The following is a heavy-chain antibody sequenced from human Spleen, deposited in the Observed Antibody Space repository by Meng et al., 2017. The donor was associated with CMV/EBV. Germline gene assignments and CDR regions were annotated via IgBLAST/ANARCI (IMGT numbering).Heavy chain of an antibody. CDR2: IIPVLGLP. Sequence: FGGTFSNYAIGVVRQAPGQGLEWMGGIIPVLGLPNNAQKFQGRVTITTDESRRTVYMELSSLRSEDTAVYYCAREVGATPGGNWFDPWGQGTLVTVSS. CDR1: GGTFSNYA. CDR3: AREVGATPGGNWFDP. D-gene: IGHD1-26*01. V-gene: IGHV1-69*05. J-gene: IGHJ5*02.